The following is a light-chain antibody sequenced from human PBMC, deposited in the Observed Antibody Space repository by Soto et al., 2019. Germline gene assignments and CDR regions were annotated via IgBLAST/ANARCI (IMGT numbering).Light chain of an antibody. V-gene: IGKV3D-15*01. CDR3: QQYNNWPTT. CDR2: GAS. Sequence: EIVMTQSPAALSVSPGERAPLSCRASQSVSSNLAWYQQKPGQAPRLLIYGASTRATGIPARFSGSGSGTEFTLTISSLQSEDFAVYYCQQYNNWPTTFVQGTKVEIK. J-gene: IGKJ1*01. CDR1: QSVSSN.